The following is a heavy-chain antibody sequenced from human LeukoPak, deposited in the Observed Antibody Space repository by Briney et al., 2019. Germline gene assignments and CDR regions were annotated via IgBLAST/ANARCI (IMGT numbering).Heavy chain of an antibody. CDR2: ISGSGDST. V-gene: IGHV3-23*01. CDR1: GFTFSSYA. J-gene: IGHJ4*02. D-gene: IGHD3-9*01. CDR3: AKDNGRYFDWLLDY. Sequence: GGSLRLSCAASGFTFSSYAMSWVRQAPGKGLEWVSGISGSGDSTYYADSVKGRFTISRDNSKNTLYLQMNSLRAEDTAVYYCAKDNGRYFDWLLDYWGQGTLVTVSS.